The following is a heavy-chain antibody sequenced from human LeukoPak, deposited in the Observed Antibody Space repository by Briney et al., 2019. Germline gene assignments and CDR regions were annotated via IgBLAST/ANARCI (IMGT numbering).Heavy chain of an antibody. V-gene: IGHV1-46*01. CDR3: ARGAPNYFYMDV. CDR1: GNTFTSYS. J-gene: IGHJ6*03. Sequence: GASVKVSCKASGNTFTSYSVHWVRQAPGQGLVWMAIMDPSDGSKTYAQKFQGRVTTTRDTSTSTVYMELRSLTSEDTAVYYCARGAPNYFYMDVWGKGTTVTVSS. CDR2: MDPSDGSK.